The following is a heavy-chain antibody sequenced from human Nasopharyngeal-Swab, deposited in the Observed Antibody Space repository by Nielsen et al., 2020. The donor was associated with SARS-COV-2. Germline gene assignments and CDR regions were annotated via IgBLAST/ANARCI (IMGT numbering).Heavy chain of an antibody. D-gene: IGHD6-13*01. J-gene: IGHJ6*02. V-gene: IGHV1-69*01. CDR2: IIPIFGTA. Sequence: WVRQAPGQGLEWMGGIIPIFGTANYAQKFQGRVTITADESTSTAYMELSSLRSEDTAVYYCARGGYSSSWIMRTFYYYYGMDVWGQGTTVTVSS. CDR3: ARGGYSSSWIMRTFYYYYGMDV.